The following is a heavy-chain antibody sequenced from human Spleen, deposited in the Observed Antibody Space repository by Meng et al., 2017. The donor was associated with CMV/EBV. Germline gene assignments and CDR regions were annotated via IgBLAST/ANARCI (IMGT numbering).Heavy chain of an antibody. Sequence: GESLKISCATSGFIFGSYGMHWVRQAPGKGLEWVAVIGYDGSNRYYADSVKGRLTISRDSSKNTLFLEMNNLRVEDTGIYYCAKERTTIEGRTMDYWGQGTLVTVSS. CDR3: AKERTTIEGRTMDY. CDR1: GFIFGSYG. V-gene: IGHV3-33*06. D-gene: IGHD6-6*01. J-gene: IGHJ4*02. CDR2: IGYDGSNR.